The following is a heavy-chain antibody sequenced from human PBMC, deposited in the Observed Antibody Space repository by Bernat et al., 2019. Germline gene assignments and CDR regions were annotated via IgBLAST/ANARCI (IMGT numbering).Heavy chain of an antibody. CDR3: VKYLLKGIVARQVFGHY. CDR1: GFTFSSYA. Sequence: EVQLVESGGGLVQPGGSLRLSCSASGFTFSSYAMHWFRQAPGNALEYVSAISSNGGRAYYADSVKGRFTISGDNSKNTLYLQMSSLRAEDTAVYYCVKYLLKGIVARQVFGHYWGQGTLVTVSS. CDR2: ISSNGGRA. J-gene: IGHJ4*01. V-gene: IGHV3-64D*06. D-gene: IGHD5-12*01.